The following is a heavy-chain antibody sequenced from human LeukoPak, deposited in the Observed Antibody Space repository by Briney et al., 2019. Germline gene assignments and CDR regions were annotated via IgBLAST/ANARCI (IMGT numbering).Heavy chain of an antibody. V-gene: IGHV4-34*01. CDR2: INHSGST. D-gene: IGHD2-15*01. J-gene: IGHJ1*01. CDR3: ARGYCSGGSCGAGEYFQH. Sequence: SETLSLTCAVYGGSFSGYYWIWIRQPPGKGLEWIGEINHSGSTNYHPSLKSRVTISVDTSKNQFSLKLSSVPAADTAVYYCARGYCSGGSCGAGEYFQHWGQGTLDTVSS. CDR1: GGSFSGYY.